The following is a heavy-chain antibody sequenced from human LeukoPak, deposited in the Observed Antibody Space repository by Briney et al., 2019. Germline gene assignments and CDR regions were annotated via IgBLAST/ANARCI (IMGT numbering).Heavy chain of an antibody. CDR2: MYYSGST. D-gene: IGHD2-21*02. V-gene: IGHV4-59*08. CDR1: GGSISSYY. J-gene: IGHJ5*02. CDR3: ARRVTSNWFDP. Sequence: SETLSLTCTVSGGSISSYYWSWIRQPPGKGLEWIGYMYYSGSTNYNPSLKSRVTISVDTSKNQFSLKLSSVTAAGTAVYYCARRVTSNWFDPWGQGTLVTVSS.